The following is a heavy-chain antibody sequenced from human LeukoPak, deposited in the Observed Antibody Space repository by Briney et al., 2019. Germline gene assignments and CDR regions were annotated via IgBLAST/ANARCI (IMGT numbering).Heavy chain of an antibody. V-gene: IGHV3-9*01. J-gene: IGHJ4*02. D-gene: IGHD6-13*01. CDR2: ISWNSGSI. CDR1: GFTFDDYA. CDR3: AGSSWYGYY. Sequence: GRSLRLSCAASGFTFDDYAMHWVRHAPGEGLEWVSGISWNSGSIGYADSVKGRFTISRDNAKNSLYLQMNSLRAEDTALYYCAGSSWYGYYWGQGTLVTVSS.